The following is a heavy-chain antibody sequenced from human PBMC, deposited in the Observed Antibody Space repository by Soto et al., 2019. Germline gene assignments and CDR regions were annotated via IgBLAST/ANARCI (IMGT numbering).Heavy chain of an antibody. D-gene: IGHD1-20*01. V-gene: IGHV4-30-2*01. CDR3: ATYHNFFQI. Sequence: LSLNCAVSGGFIRGGYYSWGWIRQAPGKGLEWRGYCYNSGSTYANSSLKSRVTISVDRSKIHFVLNLTSVTAADTAGYYCATYHNFFQIWGQGTKVTVSS. J-gene: IGHJ3*02. CDR1: GGFIRGGYYS. CDR2: CYNSGST.